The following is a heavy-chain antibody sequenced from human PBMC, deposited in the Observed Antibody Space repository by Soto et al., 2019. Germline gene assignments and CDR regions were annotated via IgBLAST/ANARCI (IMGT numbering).Heavy chain of an antibody. V-gene: IGHV4-39*02. J-gene: IGHJ4*02. D-gene: IGHD3-10*01. Sequence: SETLSLTCTVSGGSVNSENHYWVWIRQPPGKGLEWISSIISTGRTYYNPSLRSRVTISVDTSKNHFSLMLSSVTAADTAVYYCATIKLWSNRLDYWGQGTLVTVSS. CDR1: GGSVNSENHY. CDR3: ATIKLWSNRLDY. CDR2: IISTGRT.